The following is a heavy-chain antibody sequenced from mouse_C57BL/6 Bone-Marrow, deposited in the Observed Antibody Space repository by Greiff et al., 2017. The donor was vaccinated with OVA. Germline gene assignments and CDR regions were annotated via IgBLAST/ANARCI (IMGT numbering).Heavy chain of an antibody. CDR1: GFTFSSYA. CDR2: ISDGGSYT. J-gene: IGHJ2*01. Sequence: EVKLVGSGGGLVKPGGSLKLSCAASGFTFSSYAMSWVRQTPEKRLEWVATISDGGSYTYYPDNVKGRFTISRDNAKNNLYLQMSHLKSEDTAMYYCARVPYYGSSYFDYWGQGTTLTVSS. V-gene: IGHV5-4*03. CDR3: ARVPYYGSSYFDY. D-gene: IGHD1-1*01.